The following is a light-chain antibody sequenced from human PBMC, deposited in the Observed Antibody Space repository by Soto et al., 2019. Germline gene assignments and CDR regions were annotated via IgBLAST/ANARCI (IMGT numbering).Light chain of an antibody. CDR3: SSYRSTSLYV. V-gene: IGLV2-14*01. CDR1: SNDVGGYKY. J-gene: IGLJ1*01. CDR2: EGS. Sequence: QSVLTQPASVSGSPGQSITISCTGTSNDVGGYKYVSWYQQLPGKAPKLMIYEGSKRPSGVSNRFSGSKSGNTASLTISGLQADDEADYYCSSYRSTSLYVFGTGTQLTVL.